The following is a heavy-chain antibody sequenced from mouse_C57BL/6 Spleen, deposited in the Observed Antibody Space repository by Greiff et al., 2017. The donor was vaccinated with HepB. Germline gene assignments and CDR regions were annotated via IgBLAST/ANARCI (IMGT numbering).Heavy chain of an antibody. CDR1: GYNIKDIY. Sequence: VQLKQSGAELVKPAASLKLSCTASGYNIKDIYIHWVKQRPEKGLERIRRTDPANGNTKYDPKFQGKATITADTSSNTAYLQLSSLTSEDTAVDYSRISTINAWGQGTTLTVSS. D-gene: IGHD5-2*01. CDR3: RISTINA. J-gene: IGHJ2*01. V-gene: IGHV14-3*02. CDR2: TDPANGNT.